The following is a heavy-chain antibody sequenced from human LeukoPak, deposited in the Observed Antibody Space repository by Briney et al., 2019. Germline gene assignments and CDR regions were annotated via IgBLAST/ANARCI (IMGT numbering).Heavy chain of an antibody. J-gene: IGHJ5*02. CDR2: ISAYSGNT. V-gene: IGHV1-18*01. D-gene: IGHD6-6*01. Sequence: ASVKVSCKASGYTFTSYGISWVRQAPGQGLEWMGWISAYSGNTNYAQKLQDRVTMTTDTSTTTAYMELRSLRSDDTVVYYCARAIQYSSSKPWFDPWGQGTLVTVSS. CDR1: GYTFTSYG. CDR3: ARAIQYSSSKPWFDP.